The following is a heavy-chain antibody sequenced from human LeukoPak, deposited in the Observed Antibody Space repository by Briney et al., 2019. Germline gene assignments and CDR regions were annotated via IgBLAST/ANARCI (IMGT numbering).Heavy chain of an antibody. CDR3: ARKSSWYFDY. D-gene: IGHD6-13*01. CDR1: GESFSGYY. V-gene: IGHV4-34*01. CDR2: INHSGST. J-gene: IGHJ4*02. Sequence: PSETLSLTCAVYGESFSGYYWSWIRQPPGKGLEWIGEINHSGSTYYNPSLKSRVTISVDTSKNQFSLKLSSVTAADTAVYYCARKSSWYFDYWGQGTLVTVSS.